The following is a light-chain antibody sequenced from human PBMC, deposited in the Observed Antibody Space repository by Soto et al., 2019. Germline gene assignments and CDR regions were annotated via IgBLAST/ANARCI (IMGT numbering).Light chain of an antibody. Sequence: AIHLTQSTSSLDASVGGKSTLTCRASQGISSALAWYQQKPVKSAKLLIYDASSLESGAPSRFSGSGSGTDFPLTISSLQSEDFANYYCQPFNNYPITVGPVTRLEIK. CDR2: DAS. V-gene: IGKV1D-13*01. J-gene: IGKJ5*01. CDR3: QPFNNYPIT. CDR1: QGISSA.